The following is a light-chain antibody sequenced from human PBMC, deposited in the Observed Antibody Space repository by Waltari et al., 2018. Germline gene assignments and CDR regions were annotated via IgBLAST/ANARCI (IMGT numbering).Light chain of an antibody. CDR2: EVY. CDR1: SSAVGSFDL. V-gene: IGLV2-23*02. Sequence: QPALTQPAPVSGSPGQSITIPCTGPSSAVGSFDLVSWYQQHPGKAPKLMIYEVYKRPSGVSNRFSGSKSGNTASLTISGLQAEDEADYYCCSYAGSSTFTFGGGTKLTVL. CDR3: CSYAGSSTFT. J-gene: IGLJ2*01.